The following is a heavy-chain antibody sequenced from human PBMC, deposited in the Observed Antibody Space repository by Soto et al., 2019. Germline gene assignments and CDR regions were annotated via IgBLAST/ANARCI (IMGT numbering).Heavy chain of an antibody. CDR2: INHSGST. CDR3: ARIRLGGLPIYYYCYGMDV. D-gene: IGHD3-16*01. J-gene: IGHJ6*02. Sequence: LSLTCAVYGGSFSGYYWSWIRQPPGKGLAWIGEINHSGSTNYNPSLKSRVTISVDTSKNQFSLKLSTVTAADTAVYYCARIRLGGLPIYYYCYGMDVWGQGTTVTVSS. V-gene: IGHV4-34*01. CDR1: GGSFSGYY.